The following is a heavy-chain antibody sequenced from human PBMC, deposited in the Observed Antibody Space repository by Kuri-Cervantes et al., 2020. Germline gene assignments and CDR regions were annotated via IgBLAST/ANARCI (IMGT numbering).Heavy chain of an antibody. CDR1: GYTFTSYG. CDR2: ISAYNGNT. D-gene: IGHD2-2*01. V-gene: IGHV1-18*01. CDR3: ARYQLLGSPDY. Sequence: ASVKVSCKASGYTFTSYGISWARQAPGQGLEWMGWISAYNGNTNYAQKLQGRVTMTRDTSISTAYMELSRLRSDDTAVYYCARYQLLGSPDYWGQGTLVTVSS. J-gene: IGHJ4*02.